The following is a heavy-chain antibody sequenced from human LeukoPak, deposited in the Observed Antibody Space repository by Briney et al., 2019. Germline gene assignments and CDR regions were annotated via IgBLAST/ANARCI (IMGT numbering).Heavy chain of an antibody. J-gene: IGHJ4*02. Sequence: PSETLSLTCTVSGGSISSSSYYWGWIRQPPGKGLEWIGSIYYSGSTYYNLSLKSRVTISVDTSKNQFSLKLSSVTAADTAVYYCARLMCSGGSCSGDYWGQGTLVTVSS. CDR3: ARLMCSGGSCSGDY. CDR1: GGSISSSSYY. CDR2: IYYSGST. D-gene: IGHD2-15*01. V-gene: IGHV4-39*01.